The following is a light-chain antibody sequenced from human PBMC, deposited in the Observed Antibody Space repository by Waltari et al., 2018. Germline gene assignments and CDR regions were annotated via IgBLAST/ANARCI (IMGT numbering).Light chain of an antibody. CDR2: GAS. CDR1: QTINTY. J-gene: IGKJ2*03. CDR3: QQSYSSPRS. Sequence: DLLVTQSPSSLSASVGARVTITCRASQTINTYINWFQQKPGKAPKLLIYGASTLQSGVPSRFSGSGLGTVFTLTINNLQPEDVATYHCQQSYSSPRSFGQGTKLEI. V-gene: IGKV1-39*01.